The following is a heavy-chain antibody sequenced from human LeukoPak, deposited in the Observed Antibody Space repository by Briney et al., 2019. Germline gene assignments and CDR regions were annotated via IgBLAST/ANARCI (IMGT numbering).Heavy chain of an antibody. CDR3: ARAPPRTGAPFDY. D-gene: IGHD3/OR15-3a*01. V-gene: IGHV4-59*01. CDR2: IYSSGST. J-gene: IGHJ4*02. Sequence: PSETLSLTCTVSGGSISSYYWSWIRQPPGKGLEWIGYIYSSGSTNYNPSLQSRVTISVDTSKNQFSLKLGSVTAADTAVYYCARAPPRTGAPFDYWGQGTLVTVSS. CDR1: GGSISSYY.